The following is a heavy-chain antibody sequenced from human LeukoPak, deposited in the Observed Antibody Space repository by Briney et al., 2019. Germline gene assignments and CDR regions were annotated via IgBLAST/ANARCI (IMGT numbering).Heavy chain of an antibody. CDR2: IKQDGSEK. CDR3: ARTTGYSSSWLSLYYYYYMDV. Sequence: PGGSLRLSCAASGFTFSSYWMSWVRQAPGKGLEWVANIKQDGSEKYYVDSVKGRFTISRDNAKNSLYLQMNSLRAEDTAVYYCARTTGYSSSWLSLYYYYYMDVWGKGTTVTVSS. CDR1: GFTFSSYW. D-gene: IGHD6-13*01. V-gene: IGHV3-7*01. J-gene: IGHJ6*03.